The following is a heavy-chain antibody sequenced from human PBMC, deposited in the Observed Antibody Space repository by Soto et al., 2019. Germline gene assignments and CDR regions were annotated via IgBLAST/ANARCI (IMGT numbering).Heavy chain of an antibody. Sequence: SETLSLTCTVSGGSISSSSYYWGWIRQPPGKGLEWIGSIYYSGSTYYNPSLKSRVTISVDTSKNQFSLKLSSVTAADTAVYYCARGVGWIRSAYCGGDCKPENWFDPWGQGTLVTVSS. CDR2: IYYSGST. J-gene: IGHJ5*02. V-gene: IGHV4-39*01. CDR3: ARGVGWIRSAYCGGDCKPENWFDP. CDR1: GGSISSSSYY. D-gene: IGHD2-21*01.